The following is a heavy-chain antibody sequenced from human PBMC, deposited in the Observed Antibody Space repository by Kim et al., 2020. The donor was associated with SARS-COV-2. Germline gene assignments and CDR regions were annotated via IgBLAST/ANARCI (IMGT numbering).Heavy chain of an antibody. CDR3: AKAGDNWNDANGGQYHFDY. J-gene: IGHJ4*02. Sequence: KGRFTISRDNSKNTLYLHMNSLTVEDTALYYCAKAGDNWNDANGGQYHFDYWGQGTLVTVYS. V-gene: IGHV3-23*01. D-gene: IGHD1-20*01.